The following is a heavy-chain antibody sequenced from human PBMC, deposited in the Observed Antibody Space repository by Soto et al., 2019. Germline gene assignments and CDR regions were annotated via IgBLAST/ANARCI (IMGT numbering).Heavy chain of an antibody. V-gene: IGHV3-74*01. CDR1: EFTFTNYW. J-gene: IGHJ5*02. Sequence: GGSLRLSCAASEFTFTNYWMHWVRQTPGKGLMWVSRINSDGSRTNYADSVKGRFTISRDNAKNTLYLQINGLRAEDTAVYYCARGGLRAYWIDPWGQGTLVTVSS. D-gene: IGHD5-12*01. CDR2: INSDGSRT. CDR3: ARGGLRAYWIDP.